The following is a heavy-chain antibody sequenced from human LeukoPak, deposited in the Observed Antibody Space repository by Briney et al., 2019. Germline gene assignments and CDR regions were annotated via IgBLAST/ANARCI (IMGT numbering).Heavy chain of an antibody. CDR1: GYTFTGYY. CDR2: INPSGGST. Sequence: ASVKVSCKASGYTFTGYYMHWVRQAPGQGLEWMGIINPSGGSTSYAQKFQGRVTMTRDTSTSTVYMELSSLRSEDTAVYYCARGQTTVTTGDPLWEYYYYYYYGMDVWGQGTTVTVSS. D-gene: IGHD4-17*01. CDR3: ARGQTTVTTGDPLWEYYYYYYYGMDV. J-gene: IGHJ6*02. V-gene: IGHV1-46*01.